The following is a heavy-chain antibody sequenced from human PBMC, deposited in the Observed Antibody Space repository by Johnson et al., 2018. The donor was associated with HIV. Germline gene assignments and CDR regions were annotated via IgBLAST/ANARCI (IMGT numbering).Heavy chain of an antibody. CDR1: GFTFSSYA. V-gene: IGHV3-30-3*02. D-gene: IGHD5-18*01. CDR3: AKRVHSYGYAGAFDI. CDR2: ISYDGSNK. Sequence: QVQLVESGGGVVQPGRSLRLSCAASGFTFSSYAMHWVRQAPGKGLEWVAVISYDGSNKYYADSVKGRFTIPRDNSKNTLYLQMNSLRAEDTAVYYCAKRVHSYGYAGAFDIWGQGTMVTVSS. J-gene: IGHJ3*02.